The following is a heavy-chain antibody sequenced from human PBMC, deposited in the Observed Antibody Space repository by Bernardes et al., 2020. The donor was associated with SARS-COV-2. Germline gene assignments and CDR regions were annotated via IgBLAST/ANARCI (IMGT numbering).Heavy chain of an antibody. V-gene: IGHV3-23*01. CDR3: AKYVGSATYMPLDY. J-gene: IGHJ4*02. CDR1: GFTFNSYA. D-gene: IGHD3-10*01. CDR2: ISGSGGST. Sequence: GGSLRLSCAASGFTFNSYAMSWVRQAPGTGLEWVSAISGSGGSTYYADSVKGRFSVSRDNSKTTLYLQMNTLRAEDTAIYFCAKYVGSATYMPLDYWGQGTLVTVSS.